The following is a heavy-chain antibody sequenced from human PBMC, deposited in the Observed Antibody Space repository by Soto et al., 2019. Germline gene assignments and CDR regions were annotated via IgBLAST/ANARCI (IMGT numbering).Heavy chain of an antibody. Sequence: QVQLVQSGAEVKKPGSSVKVSCKASGGTFSSYAISWVRQAPGQGLEWMGGIIPIFGTANYAQKFQGRVTITADECTSTAYVELSSPRSEDTAVYYCARDSGGTTVAFGMDVWGQGTTVTVSS. CDR2: IIPIFGTA. J-gene: IGHJ6*02. CDR3: ARDSGGTTVAFGMDV. V-gene: IGHV1-69*01. D-gene: IGHD4-17*01. CDR1: GGTFSSYA.